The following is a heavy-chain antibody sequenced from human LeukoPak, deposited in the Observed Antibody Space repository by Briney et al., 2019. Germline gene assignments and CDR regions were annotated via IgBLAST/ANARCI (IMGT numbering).Heavy chain of an antibody. CDR3: AARIGATSDY. Sequence: GASVKVSCKASGGTFSSYAISWVRQAPGQGLEWMGGIIPISGTANYAQKFQGRVTITADESTSTAYMELSSLRSEDTAVYYCAARIGATSDYWGQGTLVTVSS. CDR2: IIPISGTA. J-gene: IGHJ4*02. V-gene: IGHV1-69*13. CDR1: GGTFSSYA. D-gene: IGHD1-26*01.